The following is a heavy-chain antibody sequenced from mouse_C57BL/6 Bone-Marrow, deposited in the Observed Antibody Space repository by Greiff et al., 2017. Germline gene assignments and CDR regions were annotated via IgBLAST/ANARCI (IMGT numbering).Heavy chain of an antibody. CDR1: GYTFTSYG. CDR3: AKDSSGYVWCAY. J-gene: IGHJ3*01. V-gene: IGHV1-81*01. CDR2: IYPRSGNT. Sequence: QVHVKQSGAELARPGASVKLSCKASGYTFTSYGISWVKQRTGQGLEWIGEIYPRSGNTYYNEKFKGKATLTADKSSSTAYMELRSLTSEDSAVYFCAKDSSGYVWCAYWGQGTLVTVSA. D-gene: IGHD3-2*02.